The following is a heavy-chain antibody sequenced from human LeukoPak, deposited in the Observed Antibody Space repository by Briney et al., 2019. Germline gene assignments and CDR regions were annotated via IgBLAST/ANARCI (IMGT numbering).Heavy chain of an antibody. CDR2: IYYSGST. V-gene: IGHV4-59*01. J-gene: IGHJ6*02. D-gene: IGHD6-13*01. CDR1: GGSISSYY. CDR3: ARDRLAAAGITYYYYGMDV. Sequence: PSETLSLTCTVSGGSISSYYWSWLRQPPGKGLEWIGYIYYSGSTNYNPSLKSRVTISVDTSKNQFSLKLSSVTAADTAVYYCARDRLAAAGITYYYYGMDVWGQGTTVTVSS.